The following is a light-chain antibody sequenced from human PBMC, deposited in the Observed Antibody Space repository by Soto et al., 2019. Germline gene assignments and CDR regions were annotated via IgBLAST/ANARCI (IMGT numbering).Light chain of an antibody. Sequence: QSVLTQPASVSGSPGQSITISCTGTSSDVGSYNLVSWYQQHPGKAPKLMIYEGSKRPSGVSHRFSGSKAGNTASLTISGLQADGEADYYGCSYAGSSTYVVFGGGTKLTVL. CDR2: EGS. V-gene: IGLV2-23*01. J-gene: IGLJ2*01. CDR3: CSYAGSSTYVV. CDR1: SSDVGSYNL.